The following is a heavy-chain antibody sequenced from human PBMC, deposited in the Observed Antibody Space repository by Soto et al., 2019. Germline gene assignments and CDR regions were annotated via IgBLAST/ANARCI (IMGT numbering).Heavy chain of an antibody. J-gene: IGHJ4*02. Sequence: GGSLRLSCVASGITVSNAWMNWVRQAPGKGLEWVGRIRPKADGGTTDFAAPVKGRFTISRDDSKNTLYLQMNSVETEDTAVYYCFKGAQQGIWGRGTLVTVSS. CDR3: FKGAQQGI. CDR2: IRPKADGGTT. CDR1: GITVSNAW. V-gene: IGHV3-15*05.